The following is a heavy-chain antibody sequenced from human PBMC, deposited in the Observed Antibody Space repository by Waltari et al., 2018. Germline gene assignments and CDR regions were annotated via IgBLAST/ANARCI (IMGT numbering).Heavy chain of an antibody. Sequence: QVQLVQSGAEVKKPGASVKVSCKASGYTFTGYYMHWVRQAPGQGLEWMGRINPNSGVTNYAQKFQGRVTMTRDTSISTAYMELSRLRSDDTAVYYCAREAAAGMNFDYWGQGTLVTVSS. D-gene: IGHD6-13*01. V-gene: IGHV1-2*06. CDR3: AREAAAGMNFDY. CDR1: GYTFTGYY. CDR2: INPNSGVT. J-gene: IGHJ4*02.